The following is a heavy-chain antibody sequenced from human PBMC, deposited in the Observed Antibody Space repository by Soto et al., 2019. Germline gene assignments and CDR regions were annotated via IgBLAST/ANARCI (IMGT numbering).Heavy chain of an antibody. V-gene: IGHV3-9*01. CDR2: ISWNSGSI. D-gene: IGHD6-19*01. CDR1: GFTFDDYA. CDR3: ANNQWLNALTYYFDH. Sequence: EVQLVESGGGLVQPGSSLRLSCAASGFTFDDYAMHWVRHAPGKGLEWVSGISWNSGSIGYADSVKGRFTISRDNSKNTLDMQMSGLRAEDTAVYYCANNQWLNALTYYFDHQGQGTLVTDSS. J-gene: IGHJ4*02.